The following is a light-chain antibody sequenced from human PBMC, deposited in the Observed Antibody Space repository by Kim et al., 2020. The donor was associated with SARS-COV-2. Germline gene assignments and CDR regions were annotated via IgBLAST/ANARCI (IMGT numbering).Light chain of an antibody. Sequence: ASVGDRVTINCRASQTITNWLAWYQQKPGKAPNLLIYEGSTLEDGVPSRFSGGGSGTEFTLTIDSLQPDDFATYYCQQYHTLPWTFGQGTKVDIK. CDR3: QQYHTLPWT. V-gene: IGKV1-5*01. CDR2: EGS. CDR1: QTITNW. J-gene: IGKJ1*01.